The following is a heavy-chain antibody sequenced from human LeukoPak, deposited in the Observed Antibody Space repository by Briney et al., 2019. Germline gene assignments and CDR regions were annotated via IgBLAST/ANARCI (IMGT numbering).Heavy chain of an antibody. J-gene: IGHJ2*01. CDR3: AKDGTDYGRNSYDWFFDL. D-gene: IGHD4-23*01. CDR1: GGSISSSSYY. V-gene: IGHV4-39*07. Sequence: SETLSLTCTVSGGSISSSSYYWGWIRQPPGKGLEWIGTMYYSGSTYYNPSLKSRVTISVDTSKNQFSLKLSSVTAADTAIYYCAKDGTDYGRNSYDWFFDLWGRGTLVTVSS. CDR2: MYYSGST.